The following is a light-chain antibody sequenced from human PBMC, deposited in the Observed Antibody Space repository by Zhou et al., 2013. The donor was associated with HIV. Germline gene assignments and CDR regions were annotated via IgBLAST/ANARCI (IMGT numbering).Light chain of an antibody. CDR2: EAS. J-gene: IGKJ1*01. CDR3: QQYNSPPWT. CDR1: QSISNW. Sequence: DIQMTQSPSTLSASVGDRVTITCRASQSISNWLAWYQQKPGKAPKLLIYEASSLQSGLPSRFSGSGSGTEFTLTISGLQPDDFAIYYCQQYNSPPWTFGQGTKVEI. V-gene: IGKV1-5*03.